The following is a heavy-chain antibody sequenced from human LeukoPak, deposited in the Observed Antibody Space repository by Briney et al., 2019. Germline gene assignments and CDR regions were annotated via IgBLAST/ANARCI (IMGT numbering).Heavy chain of an antibody. D-gene: IGHD5-12*01. V-gene: IGHV4-4*02. CDR1: GGSISSSNW. Sequence: SGTLSLTCAVSGGSISSSNWWSWVRQPPGKGLGWIGEIYHSGSTYYNPALTGQGTISVSTSKNQFSLKLSSVTAAATAVYYCARGKEEWLRPDAFDSWGPRTMVTASS. J-gene: IGHJ3*02. CDR2: IYHSGST. CDR3: ARGKEEWLRPDAFDS.